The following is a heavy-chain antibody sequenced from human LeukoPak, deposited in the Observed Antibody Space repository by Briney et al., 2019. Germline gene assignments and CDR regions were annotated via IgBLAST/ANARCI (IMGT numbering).Heavy chain of an antibody. CDR2: IYTSGTT. CDR3: ARAKKRSGRSRNFYLDV. Sequence: SETLSLTRTLSDDLMKSGVYYWNWIRQPAGKGLEWIGHIYTSGTTTNSNPSLKSRVAISLDTYKNHFSLKLSSVTAADTAVYYCARAKKRSGRSRNFYLDVWGKGTTVTVSS. CDR1: DDLMKSGVYY. V-gene: IGHV4-61*09. D-gene: IGHD1-26*01. J-gene: IGHJ6*03.